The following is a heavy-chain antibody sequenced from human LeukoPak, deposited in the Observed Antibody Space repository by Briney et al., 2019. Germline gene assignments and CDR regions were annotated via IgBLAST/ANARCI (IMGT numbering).Heavy chain of an antibody. D-gene: IGHD3-10*01. CDR2: INHSGST. Sequence: SETLSLTCAVYGGSFSGYYWSWIRQPPGKGLEWIGEINHSGSTNYNPSLKSRVTISVDTSKNQFSLKLSSVTGADTAVYYCARYGMVRGVIIPRPRGAFDIWGQGTMVTVSS. CDR3: ARYGMVRGVIIPRPRGAFDI. J-gene: IGHJ3*02. CDR1: GGSFSGYY. V-gene: IGHV4-34*01.